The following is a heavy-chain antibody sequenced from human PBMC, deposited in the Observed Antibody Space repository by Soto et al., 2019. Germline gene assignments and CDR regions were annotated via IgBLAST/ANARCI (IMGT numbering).Heavy chain of an antibody. D-gene: IGHD6-13*01. Sequence: PGGSLRLSCAASGFTFSRYAMHWVRQAPGKGLEWVAVISYDGSNKYYADSVKGRFTISRDNFKNTLYLQMNSLRAEDTAVYYCARAESSSWHNFDYWGQGTLVTVSS. V-gene: IGHV3-30-3*01. CDR1: GFTFSRYA. J-gene: IGHJ4*02. CDR3: ARAESSSWHNFDY. CDR2: ISYDGSNK.